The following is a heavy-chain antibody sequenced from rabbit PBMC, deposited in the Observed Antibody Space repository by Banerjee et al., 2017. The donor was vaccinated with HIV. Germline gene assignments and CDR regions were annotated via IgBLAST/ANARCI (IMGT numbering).Heavy chain of an antibody. CDR1: GFSFSSGQD. CDR2: IYTDDGNT. CDR3: ASTYGESTYHPAL. Sequence: QSLEESGGDLVKPGASLTLTCTASGFSFSSGQDICWVRQAPGKRLEWIACIYTDDGNTYYASWAKGRFTISKTSSTTVTLQMTSLTAADTATYFCASTYGESTYHPALWGPGTLVTVS. D-gene: IGHD2-1*01. J-gene: IGHJ4*01. V-gene: IGHV1S40*01.